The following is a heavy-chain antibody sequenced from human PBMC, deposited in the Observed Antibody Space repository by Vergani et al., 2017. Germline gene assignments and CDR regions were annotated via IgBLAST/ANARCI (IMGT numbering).Heavy chain of an antibody. V-gene: IGHV3-66*01. CDR2: LYVVGTS. CDR1: GFSVRDNY. J-gene: IGHJ6*02. CDR3: SYGMDV. Sequence: EVRLVDSGGGLVQPGGSLRLSCEASGFSVRDNYMSWVPQAPGKGLDWVSILYVVGTSDYADSVKGRFTVSRDISKNTLHLQLNSLRVEDTAVYFCSYGMDVWGQGTTVTVSS.